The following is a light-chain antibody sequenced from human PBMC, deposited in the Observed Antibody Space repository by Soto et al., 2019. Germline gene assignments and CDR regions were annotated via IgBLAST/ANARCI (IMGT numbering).Light chain of an antibody. V-gene: IGLV2-23*02. CDR3: CSYARSSTLYV. J-gene: IGLJ1*01. Sequence: QSVLTQPASVSGSPGQSITISCTGTSSDVGSYNLVSWYQQHPGKAPKLIIFEVNKRPSGVSNRFSGSKSGNMASLTISGLLAEDEADYYCCSYARSSTLYVFGTGTKVTVL. CDR1: SSDVGSYNL. CDR2: EVN.